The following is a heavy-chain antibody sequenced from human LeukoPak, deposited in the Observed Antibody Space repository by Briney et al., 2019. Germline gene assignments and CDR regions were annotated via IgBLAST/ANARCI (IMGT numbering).Heavy chain of an antibody. D-gene: IGHD3/OR15-3a*01. CDR2: VNSDGSIT. Sequence: QAGGSLRLSCAASGFTFNNFWMHWVRQVPGKGLVWVSRVNSDGSITNYADSVKGRFTISRDNAKNTVYLQMNSLRAEDTAVYYCAKSGLEEIYFDYWGQGTLVTVSS. CDR3: AKSGLEEIYFDY. J-gene: IGHJ4*02. CDR1: GFTFNNFW. V-gene: IGHV3-74*01.